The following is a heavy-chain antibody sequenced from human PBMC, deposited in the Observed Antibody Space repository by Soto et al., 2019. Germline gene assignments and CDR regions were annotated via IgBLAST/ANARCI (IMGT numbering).Heavy chain of an antibody. CDR3: AKDFSRTGSWYTPYYYYGMDV. D-gene: IGHD6-13*01. J-gene: IGHJ6*02. CDR2: IGSGST. CDR1: GLNFSRYW. Sequence: PGVSLRLSCAASGLNFSRYWMNWVRQAPGKGPEWVSYIGSGSTNYADSVRGRFTISRDNSKNTLYLQMNSLRAEDTAVYYCAKDFSRTGSWYTPYYYYGMDVWGQGTTVTVSS. V-gene: IGHV3-48*01.